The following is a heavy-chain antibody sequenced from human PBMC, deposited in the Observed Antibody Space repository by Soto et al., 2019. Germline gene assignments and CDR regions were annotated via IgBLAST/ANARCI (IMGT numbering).Heavy chain of an antibody. CDR3: AKGGGQWELLLRGPGNYFDY. V-gene: IGHV3-30*18. Sequence: QVQLVESGGGVVQPGRSLRLSCAASGFTFSSYGMHWVRQAPGKGLEWVAVISYDGSNKYYADSVKGRFTISRDNSKNTLYLQMNSLTAEDTAVYYCAKGGGQWELLLRGPGNYFDYWGQGTLVTVSS. J-gene: IGHJ4*02. CDR1: GFTFSSYG. D-gene: IGHD1-26*01. CDR2: ISYDGSNK.